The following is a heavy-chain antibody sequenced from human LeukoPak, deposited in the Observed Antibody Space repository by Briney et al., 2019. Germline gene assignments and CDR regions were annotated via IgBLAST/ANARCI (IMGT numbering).Heavy chain of an antibody. CDR1: GYTFTSYY. CDR2: INPSGGST. Sequence: ASVKVSCKASGYTFTSYYMHWVRQAPGQGLEWMGIINPSGGSTSYAQKFQGGVTMTRDTSTSTVYMELSSLRSEDTAVYYCARDRGYSGYDQNNWFDPWGQGTLVTVSS. D-gene: IGHD5-12*01. V-gene: IGHV1-46*01. J-gene: IGHJ5*02. CDR3: ARDRGYSGYDQNNWFDP.